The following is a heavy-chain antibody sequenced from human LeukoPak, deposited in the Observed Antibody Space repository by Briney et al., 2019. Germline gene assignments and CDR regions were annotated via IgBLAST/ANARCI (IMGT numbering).Heavy chain of an antibody. D-gene: IGHD2-21*02. V-gene: IGHV4-34*01. J-gene: IGHJ4*02. CDR1: GGSFSGYY. CDR2: INHSGST. CDR3: ARTDSYGYHFDY. Sequence: SETLSLTCAVYGGSFSGYYWSWIRQPPGKGLEWIGEINHSGSTNYNPSLKSRVTISVDTSKNQFYLKLSSVTAVDTAVYYCARTDSYGYHFDYWGQGTLVTVSS.